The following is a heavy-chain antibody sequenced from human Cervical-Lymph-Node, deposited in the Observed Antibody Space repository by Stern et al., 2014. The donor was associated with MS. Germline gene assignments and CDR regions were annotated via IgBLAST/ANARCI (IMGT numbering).Heavy chain of an antibody. CDR2: IYSGVAT. Sequence: EVQLVESGGGLIQPGGSLRLSCAASGFTVSSNYMTWVRQAPGKGLEWVSVIYSGVATHCADSVKGRFSVSRDISKNTLYLQMNSLRAEDTAMYYCARDSKSTTWYRGGDYWGQGALVTVSS. J-gene: IGHJ4*02. D-gene: IGHD6-13*01. V-gene: IGHV3-53*01. CDR1: GFTVSSNY. CDR3: ARDSKSTTWYRGGDY.